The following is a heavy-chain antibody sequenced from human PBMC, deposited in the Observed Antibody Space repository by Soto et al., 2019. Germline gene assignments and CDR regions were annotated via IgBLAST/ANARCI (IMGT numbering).Heavy chain of an antibody. V-gene: IGHV4-39*01. Sequence: QLQLQESGPGLVKPSETLSLTCSVSGDSVSSSNFYWGWIRQPPGKGLEGIGSVYYSGSTYYNPSLKSRVTMSVDTSKNQFSLKLSSVTAADAAVYYCARHPTFSGWEYYFDYWGQGTLVTVSS. CDR2: VYYSGST. CDR3: ARHPTFSGWEYYFDY. D-gene: IGHD6-19*01. CDR1: GDSVSSSNFY. J-gene: IGHJ4*02.